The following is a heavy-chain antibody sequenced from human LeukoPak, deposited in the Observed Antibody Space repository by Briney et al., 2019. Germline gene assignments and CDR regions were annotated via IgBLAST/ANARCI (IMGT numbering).Heavy chain of an antibody. J-gene: IGHJ3*02. D-gene: IGHD1-1*01. Sequence: SETLSLTCAVYGGSFSGYYWSWIRQPPGKGLEWIGEINHSGSTNYNPSLKSRVTISVDTSKNQFSLKLSSVTAADTAVYYCAGDLQRRPRNPRGVDDAFDIWGQGTMVTVSS. V-gene: IGHV4-34*01. CDR3: AGDLQRRPRNPRGVDDAFDI. CDR2: INHSGST. CDR1: GGSFSGYY.